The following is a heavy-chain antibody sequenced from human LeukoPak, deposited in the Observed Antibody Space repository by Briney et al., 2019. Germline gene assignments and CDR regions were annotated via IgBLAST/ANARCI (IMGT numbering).Heavy chain of an antibody. CDR2: IWYDGSNK. CDR3: ARSNSLYFDY. CDR1: GFTFSSYG. V-gene: IGHV3-33*01. D-gene: IGHD2/OR15-2a*01. J-gene: IGHJ4*02. Sequence: PGGSLRLSCAASGFTFSSYGMHWVRQAPGKGLEWVAVIWYDGSNKYYADSVEGRFTISRNNSKNTLYLQMNSLRGEDTAVYYCARSNSLYFDYWGQGTLVTVSS.